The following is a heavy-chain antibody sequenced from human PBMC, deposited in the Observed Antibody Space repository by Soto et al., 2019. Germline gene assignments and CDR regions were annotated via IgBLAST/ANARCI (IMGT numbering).Heavy chain of an antibody. Sequence: QVPLVESGGGVVQPGRSLRLSCAASGFTFSSYAMHWVRQAPGKGLEWVAVISYDGSNKYYADSVKGRFTISRDNSKNTLYLQMNSLRAEDTAVYYCATPRGGYSYGPLDYWGQGTLVTVSS. V-gene: IGHV3-30-3*01. CDR2: ISYDGSNK. CDR3: ATPRGGYSYGPLDY. J-gene: IGHJ4*02. CDR1: GFTFSSYA. D-gene: IGHD5-18*01.